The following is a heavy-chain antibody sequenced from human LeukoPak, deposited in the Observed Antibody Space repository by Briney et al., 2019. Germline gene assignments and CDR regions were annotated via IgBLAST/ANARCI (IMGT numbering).Heavy chain of an antibody. CDR1: GGSISSYY. CDR3: ARPSGSSGWFDP. Sequence: SETLSLTCTVSGGSISSYYWSWIRQPPGKGLEWIGYIYYSGSTYYNPSLKSRVTISVDTSKNQFSLKLSSVTAADTAVYYCARPSGSSGWFDPWGQGTLVTVSS. V-gene: IGHV4-59*04. D-gene: IGHD6-25*01. J-gene: IGHJ5*02. CDR2: IYYSGST.